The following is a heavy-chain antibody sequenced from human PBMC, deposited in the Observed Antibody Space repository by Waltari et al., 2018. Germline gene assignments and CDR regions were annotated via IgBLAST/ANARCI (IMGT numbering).Heavy chain of an antibody. Sequence: HVQLQQSAPGLVQPPRTLPPTRAISGDSVSSNGGAWAWVGQSPSRGLEWLGRTYYRSKWYSHYAESVKSRMTINADTSKNEFSLQLTSVSPEDTGLYFCARTTITVFGVVVGALDNWGPGTLVTVSS. CDR1: GDSVSSNGGA. CDR2: TYYRSKWYS. CDR3: ARTTITVFGVVVGALDN. D-gene: IGHD3-3*01. J-gene: IGHJ4*02. V-gene: IGHV6-1*01.